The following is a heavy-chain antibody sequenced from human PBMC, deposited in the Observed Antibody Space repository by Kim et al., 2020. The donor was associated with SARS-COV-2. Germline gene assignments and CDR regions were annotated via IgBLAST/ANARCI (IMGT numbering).Heavy chain of an antibody. J-gene: IGHJ4*02. CDR3: ARGGGYSGYDSDDQNDY. D-gene: IGHD5-12*01. Sequence: LKSRVSISVDTSKNQFSLKLSSVTAADTAVYYCARGGGYSGYDSDDQNDYWGQGNLVTVSS. V-gene: IGHV4-34*01.